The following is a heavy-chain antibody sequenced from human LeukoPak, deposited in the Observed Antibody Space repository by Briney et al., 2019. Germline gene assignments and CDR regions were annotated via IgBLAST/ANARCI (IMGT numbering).Heavy chain of an antibody. CDR2: IYYSGST. Sequence: KPSAPLSLSCTVSGGSISSSTYYWGWIRQPPGKGLEWIWNIYYSGSTYYHPSLKSRVTISVDTSKDQFSLKLSSVTAADTAVYYCARTYCSGGSCHFDYWGQGTLVTVSS. CDR1: GGSISSSTYY. V-gene: IGHV4-39*01. J-gene: IGHJ4*02. CDR3: ARTYCSGGSCHFDY. D-gene: IGHD2-15*01.